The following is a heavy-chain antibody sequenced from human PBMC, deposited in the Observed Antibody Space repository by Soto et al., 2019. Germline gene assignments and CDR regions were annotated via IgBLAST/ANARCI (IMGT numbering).Heavy chain of an antibody. CDR3: ARGGGAGYDL. CDR1: GFTVSRRF. CDR2: IYSVGTA. D-gene: IGHD3-22*01. J-gene: IGHJ5*02. V-gene: IGHV3-53*01. Sequence: GGSLRLPCAPSGFTVSRRFMSWVHKPPGKGLECISFIYSVGTAFYADSRKGRLTMSRDNSKNTFYLQRNSLTAEDTAVYYGARGGGAGYDLWGQGSRVTVAS.